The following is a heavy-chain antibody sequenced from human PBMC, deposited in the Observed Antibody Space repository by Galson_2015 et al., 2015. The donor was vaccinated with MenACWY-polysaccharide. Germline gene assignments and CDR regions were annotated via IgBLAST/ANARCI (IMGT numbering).Heavy chain of an antibody. CDR2: TYYRSKWYN. J-gene: IGHJ6*02. CDR3: ARENSYHYVMDV. CDR1: GDSVSNYSAA. V-gene: IGHV6-1*01. Sequence: CAISGDSVSNYSAAWNWIRQSPSRGLEWLGRTYYRSKWYNDYAVSVKSRITINPDTSKKQFSLQLNSVTPEDTAVYCCARENSYHYVMDVWGQGTTVTVSS.